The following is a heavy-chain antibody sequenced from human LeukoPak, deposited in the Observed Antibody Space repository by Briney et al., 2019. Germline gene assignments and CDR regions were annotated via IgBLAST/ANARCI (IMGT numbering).Heavy chain of an antibody. J-gene: IGHJ4*02. D-gene: IGHD4-17*01. V-gene: IGHV1-24*01. Sequence: ASVKVSCKVSGYTFTELSMHWVRQTPGKGLEWMGGFDPEDGETIYAQKFQGRVTMTEDTSTDTAYMELSSLRSEDTAVYYCATDLGPLYGDYMRFDYWGQGTLVTVSS. CDR1: GYTFTELS. CDR2: FDPEDGET. CDR3: ATDLGPLYGDYMRFDY.